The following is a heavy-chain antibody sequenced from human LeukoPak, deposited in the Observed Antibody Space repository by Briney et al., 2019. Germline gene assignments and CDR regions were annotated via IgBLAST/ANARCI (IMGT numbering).Heavy chain of an antibody. CDR1: DGSITSYY. Sequence: SETLSLTCTVSDGSITSYYWTWFRQSPGKGLEWLAYIHYNGNTEYNPSLKSRLRISIDTSRSQFSLNVIAVTAADTAAYYCGRWGHFDSSGYFVVDYWGQGTLVTVSS. V-gene: IGHV4-59*01. CDR2: IHYNGNT. D-gene: IGHD3-22*01. CDR3: GRWGHFDSSGYFVVDY. J-gene: IGHJ4*02.